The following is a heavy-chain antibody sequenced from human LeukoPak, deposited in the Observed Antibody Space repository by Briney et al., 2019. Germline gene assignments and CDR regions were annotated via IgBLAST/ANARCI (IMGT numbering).Heavy chain of an antibody. CDR2: ISSGSSIK. D-gene: IGHD2-2*01. Sequence: GGSLRLSCAASGFTFSSYSMNWVRQAPGKGLEWVSYISSGSSIKYYADSVKGRFTISRDNAQNSLFLQMNSLRDEDTAVYHCARADCSSTSCYRLNLDYWGQGALVTVSS. V-gene: IGHV3-48*02. CDR3: ARADCSSTSCYRLNLDY. J-gene: IGHJ4*02. CDR1: GFTFSSYS.